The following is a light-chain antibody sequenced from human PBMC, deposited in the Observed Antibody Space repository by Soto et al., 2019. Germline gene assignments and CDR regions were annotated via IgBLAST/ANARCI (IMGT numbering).Light chain of an antibody. CDR2: AAS. CDR3: QQYNSYPIT. Sequence: DIQMTQSPSSLSASLGDRVTITCRASQGISTYLNWYQHKPGKAPKLLIYAASSLQSGVPSRFSGSGSETEFTLTISSLQPDDFATYYCQQYNSYPITFSQGTRLEI. V-gene: IGKV1-39*01. J-gene: IGKJ5*01. CDR1: QGISTY.